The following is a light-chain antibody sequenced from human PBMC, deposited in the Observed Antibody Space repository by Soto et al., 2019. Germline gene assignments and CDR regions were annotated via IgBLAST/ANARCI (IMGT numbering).Light chain of an antibody. CDR3: QQRSNWPWT. CDR1: QSVTTY. CDR2: DAS. Sequence: ETVLTQSPATLSSSPGERVTLSCRASQSVTTYLAWYQHKPGQAPRLLIYDASHRATGISARFSGSGSGTDFTLTISSLEPEDFAVYYCQQRSNWPWTFGQGTKWIS. V-gene: IGKV3-11*01. J-gene: IGKJ1*01.